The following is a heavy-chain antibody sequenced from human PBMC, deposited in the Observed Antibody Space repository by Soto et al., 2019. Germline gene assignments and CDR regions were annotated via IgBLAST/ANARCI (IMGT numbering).Heavy chain of an antibody. Sequence: QVQLQESGPGLVKPSGTLSLTCAVSSGSISSSNWWSWVRQPPGKGLEWIGEIYHSGSTNYNPSLKSRVTISVDKSKNQFSLKLSSVTAADTAVYYCARGVVWSCYYTRQNDAFDIWGQGTMVTVSS. CDR1: SGSISSSNW. CDR3: ARGVVWSCYYTRQNDAFDI. D-gene: IGHD3-3*01. J-gene: IGHJ3*02. CDR2: IYHSGST. V-gene: IGHV4-4*02.